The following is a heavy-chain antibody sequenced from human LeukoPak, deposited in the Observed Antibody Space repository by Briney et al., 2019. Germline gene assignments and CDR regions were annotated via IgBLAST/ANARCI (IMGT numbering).Heavy chain of an antibody. CDR3: AREIGPWFGESSFDI. V-gene: IGHV4-61*01. CDR1: GGSISSSSYY. CDR2: IYYSGST. J-gene: IGHJ3*02. D-gene: IGHD3-10*01. Sequence: SETLSLTCTVSGGSISSSSYYWGWIRQPPGKGLEWIGYIYYSGSTNYNPSLKSRVTISVDTSKNQFSLKLSSVTAADTAVYYCAREIGPWFGESSFDIWGQGTMVTVSS.